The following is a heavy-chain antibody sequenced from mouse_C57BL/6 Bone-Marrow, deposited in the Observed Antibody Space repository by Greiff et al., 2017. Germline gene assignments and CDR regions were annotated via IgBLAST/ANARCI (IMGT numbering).Heavy chain of an antibody. D-gene: IGHD3-2*02. CDR3: TRQLRLWFAY. Sequence: QVQLQQSGAELVRPGASVTLSCKASGYTFTDYEMHWVKQTPVHGLEWIGAIDPETGGTAYNQKFKGKAILTADKSSSTAYMELRSLTSEDSAVXYCTRQLRLWFAYWGQGTLVTVSA. J-gene: IGHJ3*01. V-gene: IGHV1-15*01. CDR2: IDPETGGT. CDR1: GYTFTDYE.